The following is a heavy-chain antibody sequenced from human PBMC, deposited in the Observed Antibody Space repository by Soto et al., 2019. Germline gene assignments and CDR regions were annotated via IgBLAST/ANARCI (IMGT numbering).Heavy chain of an antibody. CDR2: IYYSGST. D-gene: IGHD6-25*01. J-gene: IGHJ6*02. Sequence: SETLSLTCPVSGDSISSVGHYWTWIRQQPGEGLEWIGYIYYSGSTDYNPSLKSRVSISVDTSKNQFSLKLSSVTAADTAVYYCAKESGGYDSSTRYGLDVWGQGTTVTVSS. V-gene: IGHV4-31*03. CDR3: AKESGGYDSSTRYGLDV. CDR1: GDSISSVGHY.